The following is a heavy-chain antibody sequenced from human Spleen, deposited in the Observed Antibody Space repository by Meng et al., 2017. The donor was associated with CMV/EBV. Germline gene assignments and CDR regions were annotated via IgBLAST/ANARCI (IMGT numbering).Heavy chain of an antibody. Sequence: SGFTFRSYWIHWLRQVPGKGLVWVSRINSDGSSYSYADAVKGRFTISRDNDRNTLYLQMNSLRVEDTGVYYCARGRAPAFGMLGVFDYWGQGMLVTVSS. CDR3: ARGRAPAFGMLGVFDY. D-gene: IGHD2-8*01. V-gene: IGHV3-74*01. J-gene: IGHJ4*02. CDR2: INSDGSSY. CDR1: GFTFRSYW.